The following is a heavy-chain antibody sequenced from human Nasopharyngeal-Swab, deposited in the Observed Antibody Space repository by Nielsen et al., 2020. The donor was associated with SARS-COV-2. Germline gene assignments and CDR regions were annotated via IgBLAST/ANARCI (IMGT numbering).Heavy chain of an antibody. CDR3: ARGGWGYCSSTSCYTFDY. V-gene: IGHV4-34*01. Sequence: WIRQPPGKGLEWIGEINHSGSINYNPSLKSRVTISVDTSKNQFSLKLSSVTAADTAVYYCARGGWGYCSSTSCYTFDYWGQGTLVTVSS. CDR2: INHSGSI. J-gene: IGHJ4*02. D-gene: IGHD2-2*01.